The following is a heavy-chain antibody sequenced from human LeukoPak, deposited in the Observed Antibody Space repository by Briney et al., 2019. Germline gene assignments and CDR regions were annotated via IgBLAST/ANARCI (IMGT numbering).Heavy chain of an antibody. J-gene: IGHJ3*02. CDR2: INHSGST. V-gene: IGHV4-34*01. CDR1: GGSFSGYY. CDR3: ARGGIAVAGFDI. Sequence: SETLSLTCAVYGGSFSGYYWSWIRQPPGKGLEWIGEINHSGSTNYNPSLKSRVTISVDTSKNQFSLRLSSVTAADTAVYYCARGGIAVAGFDIWGQGTMVTVSS. D-gene: IGHD6-19*01.